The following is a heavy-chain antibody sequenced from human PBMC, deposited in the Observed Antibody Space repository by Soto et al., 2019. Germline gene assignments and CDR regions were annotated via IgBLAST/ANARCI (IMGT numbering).Heavy chain of an antibody. CDR1: GGTFSSYT. CDR2: IIPILGIA. J-gene: IGHJ5*02. V-gene: IGHV1-69*02. CDR3: ARVVQLERRFVFDP. Sequence: QVQLVQSGAEVKKPGSSVKVSCKASGGTFSSYTISWVRQAPGQGLEWMGRIIPILGIANYAQKFQGRVTITADKSTSTAYMELSSLRSEDTAVYYCARVVQLERRFVFDPWGQGTLVTVSS. D-gene: IGHD1-1*01.